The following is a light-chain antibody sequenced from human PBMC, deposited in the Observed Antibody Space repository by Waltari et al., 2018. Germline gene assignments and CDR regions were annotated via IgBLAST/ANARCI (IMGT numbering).Light chain of an antibody. CDR3: QSYDSSNRV. V-gene: IGLV6-57*03. CDR2: EDN. CDR1: SGSIASNY. Sequence: NFMLTQPHSVSESPGKTVTISCTRSSGSIASNYVQWYQQRPGSAPTTVIYEDNQRPSGVPDRFSGSIHSSSNSASLTISGLKTEDEADYSCQSYDSSNRVFGGGTKLTVL. J-gene: IGLJ3*02.